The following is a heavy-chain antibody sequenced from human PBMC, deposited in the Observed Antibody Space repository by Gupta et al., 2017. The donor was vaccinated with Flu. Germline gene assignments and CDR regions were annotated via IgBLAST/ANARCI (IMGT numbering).Heavy chain of an antibody. V-gene: IGHV1-18*01. Sequence: ITWVRQAPGQGPEWMGWISAHNGDTEYSQKFQARVTMTTDTSTNTAYMELRSLRSDDTAVYYCARSFAYGSKTRDTIDFWGQGTLVTVSS. J-gene: IGHJ4*02. CDR3: ARSFAYGSKTRDTIDF. CDR2: ISAHNGDT. D-gene: IGHD4-17*01.